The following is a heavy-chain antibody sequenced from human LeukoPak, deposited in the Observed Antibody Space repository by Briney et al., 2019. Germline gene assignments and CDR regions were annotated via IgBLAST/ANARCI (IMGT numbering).Heavy chain of an antibody. CDR3: ARLRGGTISIRRNYYYMDV. CDR1: GYTFTSYG. J-gene: IGHJ6*03. D-gene: IGHD3-3*01. CDR2: ISAYNGNT. Sequence: ASVKVSCKASGYTFTSYGISWVRQAPGQGLEWMGWISAYNGNTNYAQKLQGRVTMTTDTSTSTAYMELRSLRSDDTAVYYCARLRGGTISIRRNYYYMDVWGKGTTVTVSS. V-gene: IGHV1-18*01.